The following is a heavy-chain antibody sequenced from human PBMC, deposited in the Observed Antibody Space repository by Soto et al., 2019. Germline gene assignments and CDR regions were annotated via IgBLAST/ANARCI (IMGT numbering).Heavy chain of an antibody. D-gene: IGHD5-12*01. CDR3: ARLGYSGYDFLYYMDV. Sequence: GESLKISCKGLGYSFTSYWIGRVRQMPGKGLEWMGIIYPGDSDTRYSPSFQGQVTISADKSISTAYLQWSSLEASDTAMYYCARLGYSGYDFLYYMDVWGKGTTVTVSS. J-gene: IGHJ6*03. V-gene: IGHV5-51*01. CDR1: GYSFTSYW. CDR2: IYPGDSDT.